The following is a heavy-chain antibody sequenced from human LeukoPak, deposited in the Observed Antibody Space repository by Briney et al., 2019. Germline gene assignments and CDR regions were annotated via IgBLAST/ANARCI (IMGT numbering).Heavy chain of an antibody. CDR2: IYHSGTT. Sequence: SETLSLTCTVSGDSISSDYYWGWIRQPPGKGLEWIGYIYHSGTTHYNPSLKSRVTISVDTSKNQFSLKLSSVTAADTAVYYCASNSNYRFDDWGQGTLVTVSS. J-gene: IGHJ4*02. CDR1: GDSISSDYY. CDR3: ASNSNYRFDD. V-gene: IGHV4-38-2*02. D-gene: IGHD4-11*01.